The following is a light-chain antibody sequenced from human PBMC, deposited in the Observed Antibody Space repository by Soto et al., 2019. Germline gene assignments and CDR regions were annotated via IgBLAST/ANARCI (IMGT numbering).Light chain of an antibody. CDR1: QSVSSSY. Sequence: EMVFTQCPGTLSLSQGERATLSCRASQSVSSSYLAWYQQKPGQAPRLLIYGASSRATGIPDRFSGSGSGTDFTLTMSRLEPEDFAVYYCQQYGSSRVTFGQGSKVDNK. J-gene: IGKJ1*01. CDR3: QQYGSSRVT. CDR2: GAS. V-gene: IGKV3-20*01.